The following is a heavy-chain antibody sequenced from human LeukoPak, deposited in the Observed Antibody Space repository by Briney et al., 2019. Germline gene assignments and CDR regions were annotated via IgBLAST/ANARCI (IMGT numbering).Heavy chain of an antibody. D-gene: IGHD4-17*01. CDR1: GFTFSSYG. V-gene: IGHV3-33*01. J-gene: IGHJ4*02. Sequence: PGGSLRLSCAASGFTFSSYGMHWVRQAPGKGLEWVADIWYDGSNKYYADSVKGRFTISRDNSKNTLYLQMNSLRAEDTAVYYCARDRGHDYGDLNLDYWGQGTLVTVSS. CDR2: IWYDGSNK. CDR3: ARDRGHDYGDLNLDY.